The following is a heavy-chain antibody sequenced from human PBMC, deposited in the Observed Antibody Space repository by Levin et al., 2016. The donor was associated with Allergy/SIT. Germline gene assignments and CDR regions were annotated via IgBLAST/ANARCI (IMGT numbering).Heavy chain of an antibody. J-gene: IGHJ4*02. D-gene: IGHD4-11*01. CDR1: GGSIRSYY. CDR3: ARDNTVTTQGGIDY. V-gene: IGHV4-59*13. CDR2: IYYSGST. Sequence: SETLSLTCTVSGGSIRSYYWSWIRQPPGKGLEWIGYIYYSGSTNYNPSLKSRVTISVDTSKNQFSLKLSSVTAADTAVYYCARDNTVTTQGGIDYWGQGTLVTVSS.